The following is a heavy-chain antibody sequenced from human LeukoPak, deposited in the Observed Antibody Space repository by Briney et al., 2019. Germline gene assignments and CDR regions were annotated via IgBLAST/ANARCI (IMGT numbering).Heavy chain of an antibody. D-gene: IGHD2-15*01. CDR1: GGTFSSYA. J-gene: IGHJ5*02. V-gene: IGHV1-69*13. CDR3: ARDGGYCSGGSCYPFWFDP. CDR2: IIPIFGTA. Sequence: SVKVSCKASGGTFSSYAISWVRQAPGQGLEWMGGIIPIFGTANCAQKFQGRVTITADESTSTAYMELSSLRSEDTAVYYCARDGGYCSGGSCYPFWFDPWGQGTLVTVSS.